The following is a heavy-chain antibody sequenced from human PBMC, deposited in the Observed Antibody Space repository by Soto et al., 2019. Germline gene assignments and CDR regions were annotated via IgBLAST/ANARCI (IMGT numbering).Heavy chain of an antibody. V-gene: IGHV3-23*01. CDR1: GFTFNAYA. CDR3: ARVASDYINSVDH. J-gene: IGHJ4*02. D-gene: IGHD4-4*01. Sequence: EVQLLESGGDLVQPGGSLRLSCAASGFTFNAYAMTWVRQAPGKGLEWVSAIGGSGGNRYYAASVKGRFTISRDNSNVTVDLQMSSLRVEDTAVYYCARVASDYINSVDHWGQGILVTVSS. CDR2: IGGSGGNR.